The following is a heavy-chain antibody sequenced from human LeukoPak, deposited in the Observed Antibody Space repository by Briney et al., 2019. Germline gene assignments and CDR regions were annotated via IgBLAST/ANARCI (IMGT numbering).Heavy chain of an antibody. J-gene: IGHJ4*02. V-gene: IGHV3-23*01. CDR3: AKGPIAVAGSSYFDY. CDR2: ISGSGGST. D-gene: IGHD6-19*01. CDR1: GFTFSNYA. Sequence: PGGSLRLSCAASGFTFSNYAMSWVRHAPGKGLEWVSVISGSGGSTHYADSVKGRFTISRDNSKNTLYMQMNSLRAEDTAVYYCAKGPIAVAGSSYFDYWGQGTLVTVSS.